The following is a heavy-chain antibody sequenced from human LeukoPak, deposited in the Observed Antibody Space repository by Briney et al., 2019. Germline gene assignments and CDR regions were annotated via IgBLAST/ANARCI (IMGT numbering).Heavy chain of an antibody. V-gene: IGHV4-4*02. D-gene: IGHD6-19*01. CDR2: IYHSGST. Sequence: SETLSLTCEVSGGSISSSNWWNWVRQPPGKGLEWIGEIYHSGSTNYSPSLQSRVTISVDKSKNQFSLKVSSVTAADTAVYYCARVEACSSGCHFDYWGQGTLVTVSS. CDR1: GGSISSSNW. CDR3: ARVEACSSGCHFDY. J-gene: IGHJ4*02.